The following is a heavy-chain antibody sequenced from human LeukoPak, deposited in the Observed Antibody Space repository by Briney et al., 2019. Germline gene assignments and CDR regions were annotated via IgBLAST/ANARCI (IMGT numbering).Heavy chain of an antibody. Sequence: PGGSLRLSCAASGFTFSSYAMHWVRQAPGKGLEWVAVISYDGSNKYYADSVKGRFTISRDNSKNTLYLQMNSLRAEDTAVYYCVRDGGFWHWGQGTLVTVSS. CDR1: GFTFSSYA. D-gene: IGHD3-16*01. J-gene: IGHJ1*01. CDR3: VRDGGFWH. CDR2: ISYDGSNK. V-gene: IGHV3-30-3*01.